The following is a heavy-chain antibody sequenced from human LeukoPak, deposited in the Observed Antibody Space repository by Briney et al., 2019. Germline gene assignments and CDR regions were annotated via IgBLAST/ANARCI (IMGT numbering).Heavy chain of an antibody. Sequence: PSETLSLTCAVSGGSISSGGYSWSWIRQPPGKGLEWIGYIYHSGSTYYNPSLKSRVTISVDRSKNQFSLKLSSVTAADTAVYYCARTVDTAMVILFDYWGQGTLVTVSS. CDR3: ARTVDTAMVILFDY. J-gene: IGHJ4*02. D-gene: IGHD5-18*01. V-gene: IGHV4-30-2*01. CDR2: IYHSGST. CDR1: GGSISSGGYS.